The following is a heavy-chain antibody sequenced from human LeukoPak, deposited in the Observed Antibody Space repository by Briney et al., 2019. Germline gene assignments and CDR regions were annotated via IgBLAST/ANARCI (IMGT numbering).Heavy chain of an antibody. Sequence: GGSLRLSCAASGFTFSGYAMHWVRQAPGKGLEWVAVISYDGSNKYYADSVKGRFTISRDNSKNTLYLQMNSLRAEDTAVYYCARTELRFLEWLFPMGPFDYWGQGTLVTVSS. D-gene: IGHD3-3*01. CDR3: ARTELRFLEWLFPMGPFDY. CDR2: ISYDGSNK. J-gene: IGHJ4*02. CDR1: GFTFSGYA. V-gene: IGHV3-30*04.